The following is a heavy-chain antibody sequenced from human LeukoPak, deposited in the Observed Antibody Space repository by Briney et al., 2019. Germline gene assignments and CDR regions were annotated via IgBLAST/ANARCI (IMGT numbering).Heavy chain of an antibody. CDR3: AISYGSGSYNGQVDY. D-gene: IGHD3-10*01. V-gene: IGHV1-46*01. J-gene: IGHJ4*02. CDR1: GYTFTGYY. CDR2: INTSGGSI. Sequence: ASVKVSCKASGYTFTGYYMHWVRQAPGQGLEWMGIINTSGGSITYAQKFQGRVTMTRDTSTSTVYMELSSLTSEDTAVYYCAISYGSGSYNGQVDYWGQGTLVTVSS.